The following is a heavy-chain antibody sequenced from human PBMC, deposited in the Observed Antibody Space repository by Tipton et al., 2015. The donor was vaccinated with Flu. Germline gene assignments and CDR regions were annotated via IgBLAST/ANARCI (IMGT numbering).Heavy chain of an antibody. CDR3: ARKVVAATPGTYYFDY. CDR2: ISAYNGNT. CDR1: GYTFTSYG. J-gene: IGHJ4*02. D-gene: IGHD2-15*01. V-gene: IGHV1-18*01. Sequence: QVQLVQSGAEVKKPGASVKVSCKASGYTFTSYGISWVRQAPGQGLEWMGWISAYNGNTNYAQKLQGRVTMTTDTSTSTAYMELRSLRSADTAVYYCARKVVAATPGTYYFDYWGQGTLVTVSS.